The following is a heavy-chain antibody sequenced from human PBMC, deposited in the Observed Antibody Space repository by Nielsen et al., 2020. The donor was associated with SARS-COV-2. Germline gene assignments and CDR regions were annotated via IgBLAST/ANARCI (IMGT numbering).Heavy chain of an antibody. CDR3: AKDIVVVAATRVYYYYGMDV. V-gene: IGHV3-23*01. J-gene: IGHJ6*02. CDR2: ISGSGGST. D-gene: IGHD2-15*01. Sequence: GGSLRLSCAASGFTFSSYAMSWVRQAPGKGLEWVSAISGSGGSTYYADSVKGRFTISRDNSKNTLYLQMNSLRTEDTALYYCAKDIVVVAATRVYYYYGMDVWGQGTTVTVSS. CDR1: GFTFSSYA.